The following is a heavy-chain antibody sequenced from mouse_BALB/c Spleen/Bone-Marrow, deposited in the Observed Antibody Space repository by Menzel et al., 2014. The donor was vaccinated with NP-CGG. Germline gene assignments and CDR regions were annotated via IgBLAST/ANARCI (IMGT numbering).Heavy chain of an antibody. Sequence: EVHLVESGGDLVKPGGSLKVSCAASGYTFSNYAMSWVRQTPEKRLEWVATISSGGRYTYYPDSVKGRFTISRDNAKNTLYLQMSSLRSEDTAMYYCARRGGDYDVKLPYWGQGTLVTVSA. D-gene: IGHD2-4*01. CDR1: GYTFSNYA. J-gene: IGHJ3*01. CDR3: ARRGGDYDVKLPY. CDR2: ISSGGRYT. V-gene: IGHV5-9-3*01.